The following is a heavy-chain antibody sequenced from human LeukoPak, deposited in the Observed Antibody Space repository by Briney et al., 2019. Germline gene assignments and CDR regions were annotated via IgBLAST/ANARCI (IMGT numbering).Heavy chain of an antibody. V-gene: IGHV3-30-3*01. J-gene: IGHJ4*02. D-gene: IGHD5-18*01. CDR1: GFSFSSYA. CDR3: ARESGALRGYSFGL. Sequence: GRSLRLSCAASGFSFSSYAMHWVRQAAGKGLEWVAITTSDESNKHYADSVKGRFTISRDNPKNTLYLQMNSLRAEDTAVYYCARESGALRGYSFGLWGQGTLVTVSS. CDR2: TTSDESNK.